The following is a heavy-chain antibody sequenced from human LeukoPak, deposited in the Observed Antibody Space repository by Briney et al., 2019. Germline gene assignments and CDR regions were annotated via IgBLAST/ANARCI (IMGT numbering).Heavy chain of an antibody. D-gene: IGHD4-23*01. V-gene: IGHV3-48*04. CDR3: ARYNGGNRPIDY. J-gene: IGHJ4*02. CDR1: GFTFSSYS. CDR2: ISSSGSTI. Sequence: GGSLRLSCAASGFTFSSYSMNWVRQAPGKGLEWVSYISSSGSTIYYADSVKGRFTISRDNAKNSLYLQMNSLRAEDTAVYYCARYNGGNRPIDYWGQGTLVTVSS.